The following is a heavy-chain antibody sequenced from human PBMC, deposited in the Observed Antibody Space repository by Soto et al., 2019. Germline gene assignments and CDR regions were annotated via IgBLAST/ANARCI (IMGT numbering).Heavy chain of an antibody. CDR2: IYYSGST. V-gene: IGHV4-59*01. CDR3: ARDGGYSGYQPSGYCSGGSYYSDAFDI. D-gene: IGHD2-15*01. CDR1: GGSISSYY. J-gene: IGHJ3*02. Sequence: SETLSLTCTVSGGSISSYYWSWIRQPPGKGLEWIGYIYYSGSTNYNPSLKSRVTISVDTSKNQFSLKLSSVTAADTAVYYCARDGGYSGYQPSGYCSGGSYYSDAFDIWGQGTMVTVSS.